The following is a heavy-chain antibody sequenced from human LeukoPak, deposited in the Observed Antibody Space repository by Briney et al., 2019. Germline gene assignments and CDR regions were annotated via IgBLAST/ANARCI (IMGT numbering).Heavy chain of an antibody. J-gene: IGHJ4*02. CDR1: GGSFSGYY. Sequence: PSETLSLTCAVYGGSFSGYYWSWIRQPPGKGLEWIGEINHSGSTNYNPSLKSRVTISVDTSKNQFSLKLSSVTAADTAVYYCARICPHSSGCPDYWGQGTLVTVSS. CDR2: INHSGST. D-gene: IGHD6-19*01. V-gene: IGHV4-34*01. CDR3: ARICPHSSGCPDY.